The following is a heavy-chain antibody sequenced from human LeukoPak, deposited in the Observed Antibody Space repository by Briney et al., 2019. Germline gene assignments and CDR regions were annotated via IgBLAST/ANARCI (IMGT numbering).Heavy chain of an antibody. J-gene: IGHJ4*02. CDR2: ISGSGDST. Sequence: GGSLRLSRAASGFTFSSYAMSWVRQAPGKGLEWVSAISGSGDSTYYADSVKGRFTISRDNSKNTLYLQMDSLRAEDTALYYCAKRYYSSSGWFDYWGRGTLVTVSS. V-gene: IGHV3-23*01. CDR3: AKRYYSSSGWFDY. CDR1: GFTFSSYA. D-gene: IGHD6-6*01.